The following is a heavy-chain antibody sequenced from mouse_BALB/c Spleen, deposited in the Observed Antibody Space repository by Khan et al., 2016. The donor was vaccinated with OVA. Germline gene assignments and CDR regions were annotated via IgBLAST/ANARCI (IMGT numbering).Heavy chain of an antibody. V-gene: IGHV5-6*01. D-gene: IGHD2-4*01. CDR1: GFTFSSYG. J-gene: IGHJ4*01. Sequence: EVQLVESGGDLVKPGGSLKLSCAASGFTFSSYGMSWVRQTPDKRLEWVATISSGGHYTYFPASVRGRFTISRDNAKNTLSLQMSSRKSEDTAMYYCARSMTTTKGDYYAMDYWGQGTSVTVSS. CDR3: ARSMTTTKGDYYAMDY. CDR2: ISSGGHYT.